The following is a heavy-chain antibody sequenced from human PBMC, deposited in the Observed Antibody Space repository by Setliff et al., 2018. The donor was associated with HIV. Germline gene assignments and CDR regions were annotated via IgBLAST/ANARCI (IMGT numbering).Heavy chain of an antibody. CDR1: GGSFNNYA. CDR2: ISPILGTT. Sequence: ASVKVSCKAAGGSFNNYAISWVRQAPGQGLEWVGGISPILGTTNSGPRFHGRVTITADTSTNTVYIELSSLRSEDTALYYCARAARGGLQYGPTGHAFDIWGQGTMVTVAS. CDR3: ARAARGGLQYGPTGHAFDI. J-gene: IGHJ3*02. D-gene: IGHD1-1*01. V-gene: IGHV1-69*10.